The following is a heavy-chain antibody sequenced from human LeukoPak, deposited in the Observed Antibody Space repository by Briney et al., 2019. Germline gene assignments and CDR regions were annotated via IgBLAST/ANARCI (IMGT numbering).Heavy chain of an antibody. CDR2: ISSSGSTI. CDR3: AKLQDIVVVPAATTYFDY. V-gene: IGHV3-11*01. D-gene: IGHD2-2*01. Sequence: GGSLRLSCAASGFTFSDYYMSWIRQAPGKGLEWVSYISSSGSTIYYADSVKGRFTISRDNAKNTLYLQMNSLRAEDTAVYYCAKLQDIVVVPAATTYFDYWGQGTLVTVSS. CDR1: GFTFSDYY. J-gene: IGHJ4*02.